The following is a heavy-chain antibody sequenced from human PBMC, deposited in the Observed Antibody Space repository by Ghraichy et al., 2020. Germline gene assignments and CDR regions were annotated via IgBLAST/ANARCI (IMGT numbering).Heavy chain of an antibody. Sequence: GGSLRLSCAASGFTFSGYDMRWIRQAPGKGLEWLSFIYNNGNNKYYADSVKGRFTISRDNSKNTLYLQMNSLRAEDTAVYYCAKERYDSCGYYLPVAVAIWGKETMATVSS. D-gene: IGHD3-22*01. CDR1: GFTFSGYD. CDR3: AKERYDSCGYYLPVAVAI. J-gene: IGHJ3*02. V-gene: IGHV3-30*02. CDR2: IYNNGNNK.